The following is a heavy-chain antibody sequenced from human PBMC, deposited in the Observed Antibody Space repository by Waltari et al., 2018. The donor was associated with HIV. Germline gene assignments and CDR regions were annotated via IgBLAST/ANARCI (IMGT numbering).Heavy chain of an antibody. CDR1: GFPFSHFA. V-gene: IGHV3-33*01. CDR2: FWSDGAEI. CDR3: ARGYSSSRWIPLYH. D-gene: IGHD6-6*01. J-gene: IGHJ4*02. Sequence: QVQLVESGGGVVQPGTSLTLSCAVSGFPFSHFALHWFRQSPGKGLEWLAVFWSDGAEISYADSVKGRFTVSKDSSQKTLYLHLTRLRAEDTALYYCARGYSSSRWIPLYHWGRGTLVTVSS.